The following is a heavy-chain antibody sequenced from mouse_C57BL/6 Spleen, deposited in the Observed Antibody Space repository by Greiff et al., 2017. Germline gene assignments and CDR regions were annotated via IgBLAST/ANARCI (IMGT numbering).Heavy chain of an antibody. CDR2: INYDGSST. CDR1: GFTFSDYY. CDR3: ARDGGMITTTYAMDY. D-gene: IGHD2-4*01. V-gene: IGHV5-16*01. J-gene: IGHJ4*01. Sequence: VQLKESEGGLVQPGSSMKLSCTASGFTFSDYYMAWVRQVPEKGLEWVANINYDGSSTYYLDSLKSRFIISRDNAKNILYLQMSSLKSEDAATYYCARDGGMITTTYAMDYWGQGTSVTVSS.